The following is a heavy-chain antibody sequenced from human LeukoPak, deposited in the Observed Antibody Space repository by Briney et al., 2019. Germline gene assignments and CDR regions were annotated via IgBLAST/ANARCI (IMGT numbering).Heavy chain of an antibody. J-gene: IGHJ4*02. CDR3: ATVYSSGWPFDY. Sequence: GGSLRLSCAASGFTFSSYAMHWVRQAPGKGLEWVAVISYDGSNKYYADSVKGRFTISRDNSKNTLYLQMNSLRAEDTAVYSCATVYSSGWPFDYWGQGTLVTVSS. V-gene: IGHV3-30*04. D-gene: IGHD6-19*01. CDR1: GFTFSSYA. CDR2: ISYDGSNK.